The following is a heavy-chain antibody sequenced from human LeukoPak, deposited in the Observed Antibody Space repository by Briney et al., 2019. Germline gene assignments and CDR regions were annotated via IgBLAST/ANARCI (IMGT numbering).Heavy chain of an antibody. J-gene: IGHJ4*02. Sequence: GGSLRFSCAASGFTFSSYAMSWVRQAPGKGLEWVSAISGSGGSTYYADSVKGRFTISRDNSKNTLYLQMNSLRAEDTAVYYCAKDSEWFGEFLYYFDYWGQGTLVTVSS. D-gene: IGHD3-10*01. CDR1: GFTFSSYA. CDR2: ISGSGGST. CDR3: AKDSEWFGEFLYYFDY. V-gene: IGHV3-23*01.